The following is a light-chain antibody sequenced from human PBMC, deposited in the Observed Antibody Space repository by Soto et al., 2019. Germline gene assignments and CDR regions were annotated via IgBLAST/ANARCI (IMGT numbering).Light chain of an antibody. V-gene: IGKV1-33*01. J-gene: IGKJ3*01. CDR3: QQYDNPIIT. Sequence: DIQMTQSPSSLSASVGDRVAISCQASQYISNYLNWFQQKPGKAPKLLIYEASKLETGVPSRFSGSGSGTDFTFTISSLQPEDIATYYRQQYDNPIITFGPGTKVDLK. CDR2: EAS. CDR1: QYISNY.